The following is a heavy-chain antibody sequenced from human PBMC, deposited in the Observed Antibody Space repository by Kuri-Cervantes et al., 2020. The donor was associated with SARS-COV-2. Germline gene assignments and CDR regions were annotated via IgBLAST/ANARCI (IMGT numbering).Heavy chain of an antibody. D-gene: IGHD3-22*01. CDR3: ARTSYDSSGYMAFDI. V-gene: IGHV3-7*03. CDR1: GFTFSSYW. J-gene: IGHJ3*02. Sequence: GGSLRLSCAASGFTFSSYWMSWVRQAPGKGLEWVANIKQDGSEKYYVDSVKGRFTISRDNAKNSLYLQMNSLRSEDTAVYYCARTSYDSSGYMAFDIWGQGTMVTVSS. CDR2: IKQDGSEK.